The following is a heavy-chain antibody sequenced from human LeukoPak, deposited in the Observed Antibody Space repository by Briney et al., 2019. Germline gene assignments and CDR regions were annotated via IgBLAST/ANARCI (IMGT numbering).Heavy chain of an antibody. CDR1: GYTLTELS. CDR3: ATVDLKHYDSSGYPRGYFDY. D-gene: IGHD3-22*01. V-gene: IGHV1-24*01. CDR2: FDPEDGET. J-gene: IGHJ4*02. Sequence: ASVKVSCKVSGYTLTELSMHWVRQAPGTGLEWMGGFDPEDGETIYAQKFQGRVTMTEDTSTDTAYMELSSLRSEDTAVYYCATVDLKHYDSSGYPRGYFDYWGQGTLVTVSS.